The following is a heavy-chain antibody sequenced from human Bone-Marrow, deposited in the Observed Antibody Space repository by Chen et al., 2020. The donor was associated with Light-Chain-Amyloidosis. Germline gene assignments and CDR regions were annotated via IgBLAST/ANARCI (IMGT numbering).Heavy chain of an antibody. V-gene: IGHV3-23*04. J-gene: IGHJ3*02. CDR2: ISGRGGSK. CDR1: GSNSSSYD. Sequence: EVQLVEYGGGLLQPGGSLSLSCQASGSNSSSYDRSGGRWPPGKGLEWVSAISGRGGSKYYADSVKGRFTISRDNSKNTLYLQMNSLRAEDTAVYYCAKWGPYYYDSSGYYDTDAFDIWGQGTMVTVSS. D-gene: IGHD3-22*01. CDR3: AKWGPYYYDSSGYYDTDAFDI.